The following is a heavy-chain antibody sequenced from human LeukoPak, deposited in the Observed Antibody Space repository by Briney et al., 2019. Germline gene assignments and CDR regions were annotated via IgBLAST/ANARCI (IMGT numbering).Heavy chain of an antibody. V-gene: IGHV3-23*01. CDR1: GFTLSSYA. CDR3: AKAPVTTCRGGYCYPFDY. D-gene: IGHD2-2*03. CDR2: ISDSGNT. J-gene: IGHJ4*02. Sequence: GGSLRLSCAASGFTLSSYAMSWVRQAPGKGLEWVSAISDSGNTYHADSVKGRFTISRDSSKNTLFLQMNRLRPEDAAVYYCAKAPVTTCRGGYCYPFDYWGQGTLVTVSS.